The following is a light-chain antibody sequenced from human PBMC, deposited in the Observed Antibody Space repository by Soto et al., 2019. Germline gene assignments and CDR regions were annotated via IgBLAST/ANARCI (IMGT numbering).Light chain of an antibody. CDR3: CSYAGSSTYV. CDR2: DVS. V-gene: IGLV2-11*01. CDR1: SSDVGGYNY. J-gene: IGLJ1*01. Sequence: QSALTQPRSVSGSPGQSVTISCTGTSSDVGGYNYVSWYQQHPGKAPKLMIYDVSKRPSGVPDRFSGSKSGNTASLTISGPQAEDETDYYCCSYAGSSTYVFGTGTKLTVL.